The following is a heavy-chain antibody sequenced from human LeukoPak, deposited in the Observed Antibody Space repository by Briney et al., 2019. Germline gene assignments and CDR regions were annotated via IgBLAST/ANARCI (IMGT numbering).Heavy chain of an antibody. V-gene: IGHV3-30*02. Sequence: PGGSLRLSCAASGFTFSSYGMHWVRQAPGKGLEWVAFIRYDGSNKYYADSVKGRFTISRDNAKNSLYLQMNSLRAEDTAVYYCARGTVTTFHYYYYMDVWGKGTTVTVSS. CDR1: GFTFSSYG. D-gene: IGHD4-17*01. J-gene: IGHJ6*03. CDR2: IRYDGSNK. CDR3: ARGTVTTFHYYYYMDV.